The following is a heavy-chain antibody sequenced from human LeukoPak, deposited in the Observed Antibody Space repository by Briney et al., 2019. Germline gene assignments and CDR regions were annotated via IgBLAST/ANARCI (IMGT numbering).Heavy chain of an antibody. CDR3: AREEGELPRDYMDV. V-gene: IGHV3-21*01. J-gene: IGHJ6*03. CDR2: ISSSSSYI. CDR1: GFTFNSYT. D-gene: IGHD1-7*01. Sequence: PGGSLRLSCAASGFTFNSYTMNWVRQAPGKGLEWVSSISSSSSYIYYADSVKGRFTISRDNAKNSLYLQMNSLRAEDTAVYYCAREEGELPRDYMDVWGKGTTVTVSS.